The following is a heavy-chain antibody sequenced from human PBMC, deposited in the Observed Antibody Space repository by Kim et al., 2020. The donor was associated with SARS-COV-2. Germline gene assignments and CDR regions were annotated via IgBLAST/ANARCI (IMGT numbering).Heavy chain of an antibody. V-gene: IGHV3-11*01. Sequence: KGRFTISRDNAKNSLYLQMSSVRAEDTAVYYCARSSRYCSSTSCSYYFDYWGQGTLVTVSS. J-gene: IGHJ4*02. D-gene: IGHD2-2*01. CDR3: ARSSRYCSSTSCSYYFDY.